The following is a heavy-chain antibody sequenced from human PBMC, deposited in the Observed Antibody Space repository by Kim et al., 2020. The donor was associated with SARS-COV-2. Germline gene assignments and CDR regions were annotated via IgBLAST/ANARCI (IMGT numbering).Heavy chain of an antibody. D-gene: IGHD5-18*01. V-gene: IGHV1-46*01. Sequence: FQGRVTMTRDTSTSTVYMGLSSLRSEDTAVYYCAREGGDTAMVKGYYFDYWGQGTLVTVSS. CDR3: AREGGDTAMVKGYYFDY. J-gene: IGHJ4*02.